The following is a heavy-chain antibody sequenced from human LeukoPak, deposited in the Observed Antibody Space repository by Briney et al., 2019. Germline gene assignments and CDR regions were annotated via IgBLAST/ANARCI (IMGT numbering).Heavy chain of an antibody. J-gene: IGHJ4*02. D-gene: IGHD2-2*01. CDR2: INHSGST. V-gene: IGHV4-34*01. Sequence: SETLSLTCAVYGGSFSGYYWSWIRQPPGKGLEWIGEINHSGSTNYNPSLKSRVTISVDTSKNQFSLKLSSVTAADTAVYYCARGDTSWDYWGQGTLVTVSS. CDR3: ARGDTSWDY. CDR1: GGSFSGYY.